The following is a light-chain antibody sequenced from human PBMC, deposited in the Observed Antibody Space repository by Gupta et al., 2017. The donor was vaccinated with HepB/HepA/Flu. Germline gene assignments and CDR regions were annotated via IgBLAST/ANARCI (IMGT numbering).Light chain of an antibody. CDR2: EVS. V-gene: IGLV2-23*02. J-gene: IGLJ2*01. CDR3: CSYAGSSTFVV. Sequence: QPALTQPAPVPGSPAQSITPSCPAPSSHVGSYILVSWYQQHPGKAPKLMIYEVSKRPSGVSNRFSGSKSGNTASLTIAGLQAEEEADYYCCSYAGSSTFVVFGGGTKLTVL. CDR1: SSHVGSYIL.